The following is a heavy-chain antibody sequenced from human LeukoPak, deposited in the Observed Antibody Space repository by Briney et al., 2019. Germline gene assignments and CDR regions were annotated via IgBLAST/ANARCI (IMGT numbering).Heavy chain of an antibody. V-gene: IGHV3-20*04. CDR2: IIWSGGST. CDR1: GFTFDDYG. CDR3: ARDVLLWFGEPNYFDY. Sequence: GGSLRLSCAASGFTFDDYGMSWVRQAPGKGLEWVSGIIWSGGSTGYADSVKGRFTISRDNAKNSLYLQMNSLRAEDTAVYYCARDVLLWFGEPNYFDYWGQGTLVTVSS. D-gene: IGHD3-10*01. J-gene: IGHJ4*02.